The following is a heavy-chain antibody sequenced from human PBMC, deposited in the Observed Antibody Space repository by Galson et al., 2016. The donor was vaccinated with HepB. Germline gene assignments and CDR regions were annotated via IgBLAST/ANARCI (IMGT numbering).Heavy chain of an antibody. V-gene: IGHV4-4*02. J-gene: IGHJ2*01. CDR3: ASYYDNDYWYFDL. Sequence: SETLSLTCDVSGGSISRSNWKSWVRQIPGKGLEWIGQIYHSGTTNYNPSLKSRVTMSVDKSNKQFSLNLRSVTAADTAVYYCASYYDNDYWYFDLWGRGTLATVSS. D-gene: IGHD3-22*01. CDR2: IYHSGTT. CDR1: GGSISRSNW.